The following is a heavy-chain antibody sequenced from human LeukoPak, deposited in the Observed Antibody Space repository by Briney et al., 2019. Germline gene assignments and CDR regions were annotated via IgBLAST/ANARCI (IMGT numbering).Heavy chain of an antibody. CDR1: GFSLSTYD. J-gene: IGHJ4*02. Sequence: GGSLRLSCVASGFSLSTYDMYWVRQAPGKGLEYVSAITSNGGTTYYANSVKGRFTISRDNSKNTLYLQMGSLRAEDMAVYYCARGYCSSTSCTNGYWGQGTLVTVSS. D-gene: IGHD2-2*01. V-gene: IGHV3-64*01. CDR3: ARGYCSSTSCTNGY. CDR2: ITSNGGTT.